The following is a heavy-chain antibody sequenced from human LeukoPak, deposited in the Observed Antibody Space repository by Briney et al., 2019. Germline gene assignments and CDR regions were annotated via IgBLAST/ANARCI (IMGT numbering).Heavy chain of an antibody. CDR3: ARHSGNDFWSGYWRYYFDY. CDR1: GGSISSYY. Sequence: PSETLSLTCTVSGGSISSYYWSWIRQPPGKGLEWIGYIYYSGSTNYNPSLKSRVTISVDTSKNQFSLKLSSVTAADTAVYYCARHSGNDFWSGYWRYYFDYWGQGTLVTVSS. D-gene: IGHD3-3*01. J-gene: IGHJ4*02. CDR2: IYYSGST. V-gene: IGHV4-59*08.